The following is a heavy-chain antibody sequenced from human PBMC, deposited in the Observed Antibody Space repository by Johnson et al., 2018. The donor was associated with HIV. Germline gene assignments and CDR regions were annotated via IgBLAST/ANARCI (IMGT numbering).Heavy chain of an antibody. CDR2: ISLNSGSI. V-gene: IGHV3-9*01. CDR1: GFTFDDYA. J-gene: IGHJ3*02. D-gene: IGHD3-10*01. Sequence: VQLVESGGGLVQPGRSLRLSCAASGFTFDDYAMHWVRQAPGKGLEWVSAISLNSGSIGYADSVKGRFTISRDNSKNSLYLQMNSLRAEVTAVDYCAREGGVTMVDVFDIWVQGTMVTVSS. CDR3: AREGGVTMVDVFDI.